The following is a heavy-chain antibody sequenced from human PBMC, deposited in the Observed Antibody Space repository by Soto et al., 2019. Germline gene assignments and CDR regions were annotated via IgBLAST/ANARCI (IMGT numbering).Heavy chain of an antibody. V-gene: IGHV3-11*01. Sequence: GGSLRLSCAASGFSFRDYFMSWIRQAPGKGLEWVSYIGPYGNTIYYAGSVKGRFTISRDDAKNSLYLHMNSLRAGDTAVYYCARDDYTYGVYWGQGSLVTVSS. CDR1: GFSFRDYF. CDR3: ARDDYTYGVY. CDR2: IGPYGNTI. J-gene: IGHJ4*02. D-gene: IGHD3-3*01.